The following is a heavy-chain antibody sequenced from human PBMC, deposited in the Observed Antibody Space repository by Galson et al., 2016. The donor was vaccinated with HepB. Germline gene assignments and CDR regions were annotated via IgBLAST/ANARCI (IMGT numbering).Heavy chain of an antibody. D-gene: IGHD2-2*01. Sequence: SLRLSCAASGFTFSSYSLNWVRQAPGKGLEWVSSISSSSGYTYYADSVKGRFTVSRDNARNSLYLQMNSLRAEDTAVYYCARAPYQLLWYFDNWGQGTRVTVSS. CDR2: ISSSSGYT. J-gene: IGHJ4*02. CDR1: GFTFSSYS. CDR3: ARAPYQLLWYFDN. V-gene: IGHV3-21*01.